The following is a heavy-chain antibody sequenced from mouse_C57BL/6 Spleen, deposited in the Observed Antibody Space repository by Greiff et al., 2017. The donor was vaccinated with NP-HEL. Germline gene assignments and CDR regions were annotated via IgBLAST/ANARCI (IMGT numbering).Heavy chain of an antibody. CDR3: TRVPSYYSNYEGYFDV. CDR1: GFTFSSYA. V-gene: IGHV5-9-1*02. J-gene: IGHJ1*03. Sequence: EVKVVESGEGLVKPGGSLKLSCAASGFTFSSYAMSWVRQTPEKRLEWVAYISSGGDYIYYADTVKGRFTISRDNARNTLYLQMSSLKSEDTAMYYCTRVPSYYSNYEGYFDVWGTGTTVTVSS. CDR2: ISSGGDYI. D-gene: IGHD2-5*01.